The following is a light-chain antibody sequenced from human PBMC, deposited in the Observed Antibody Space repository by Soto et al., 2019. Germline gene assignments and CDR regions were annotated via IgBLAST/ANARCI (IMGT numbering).Light chain of an antibody. CDR1: QNIRSW. V-gene: IGKV1-5*03. Sequence: DIRLTQSPSTVSASVGDRVTIPCRASQNIRSWLAWYQQKPGKAPRLLIYKASSLESGVPSRFSGSGSGTEFTLTISSLQPDDFATYYCQQYNSYSWTFGQGTKVDIK. CDR3: QQYNSYSWT. J-gene: IGKJ1*01. CDR2: KAS.